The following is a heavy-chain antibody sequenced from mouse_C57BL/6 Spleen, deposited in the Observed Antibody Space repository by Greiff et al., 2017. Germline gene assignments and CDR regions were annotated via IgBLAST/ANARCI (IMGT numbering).Heavy chain of an antibody. J-gene: IGHJ3*01. Sequence: VQGVESGAELVRPGASVTLSCKASGYTFTDYEMHWVKQTPVHGLEWIGAIDPETGGTAYNQKFKGKAILTADKSSSTAYMELRSLTSEDSAVYYCTDGSSYWFAYWGQGTLVTVSA. CDR3: TDGSSYWFAY. CDR2: IDPETGGT. D-gene: IGHD1-1*01. V-gene: IGHV1-15*01. CDR1: GYTFTDYE.